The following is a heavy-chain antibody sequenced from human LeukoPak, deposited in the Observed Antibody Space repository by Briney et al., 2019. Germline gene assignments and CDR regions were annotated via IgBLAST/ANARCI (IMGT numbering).Heavy chain of an antibody. CDR2: IYYSGST. V-gene: IGHV4-59*08. Sequence: SETLSLTCTVSGGSISSYYWSWIRQPPGKGLEWIGYIYYSGSTNYNPSLKSRVTISVDTSKNQFSLKLSSVTAADTAVYYCARRGRELNFDYWGQGTLVTVSS. D-gene: IGHD1-26*01. J-gene: IGHJ4*02. CDR1: GGSISSYY. CDR3: ARRGRELNFDY.